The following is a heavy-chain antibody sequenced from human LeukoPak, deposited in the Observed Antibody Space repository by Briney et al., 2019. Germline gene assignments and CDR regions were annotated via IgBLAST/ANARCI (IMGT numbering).Heavy chain of an antibody. CDR3: AREIPVTPVCFDY. D-gene: IGHD2-21*01. CDR1: GFTFSSYN. Sequence: GGSLRLSCAASGFTFSSYNMNWVRQAPGKGLEWVSFISSSSSYIYYSDSVKGRFTISRDNAMNSLYLQTNSLRAEDTAVYYCAREIPVTPVCFDYWGQGTLVTVSS. CDR2: ISSSSSYI. J-gene: IGHJ4*02. V-gene: IGHV3-21*01.